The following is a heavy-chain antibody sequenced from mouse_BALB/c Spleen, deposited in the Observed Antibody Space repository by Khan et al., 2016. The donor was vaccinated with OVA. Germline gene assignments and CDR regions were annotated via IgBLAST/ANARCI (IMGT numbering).Heavy chain of an antibody. D-gene: IGHD6-1*01. CDR1: GYSITSGYG. V-gene: IGHV3-2*02. J-gene: IGHJ2*01. CDR2: ISYSGST. Sequence: EVQLLESGRGLVKPSQSLSLTCSVTGYSITSGYGWNWIRQFPGTKLEWMGYISYSGSTNYHSSLKSRISITRDTSKNQLFLQLYSVTTEDTATNYSARSARIKNWGQGTTLTVSS. CDR3: ARSARIKN.